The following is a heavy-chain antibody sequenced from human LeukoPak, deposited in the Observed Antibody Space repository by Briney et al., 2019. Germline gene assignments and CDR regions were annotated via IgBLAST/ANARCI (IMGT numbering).Heavy chain of an antibody. CDR2: IIEGGDVK. Sequence: GGSLRLSCAASGFTFSAYWMTWVRQAPGKGLAWVANIIEGGDVKYYVDSVKGRFTISRDNTKNSLYLQMTSLRADDTAVYYWARVGKNGWDVDHWGERTLVTVSS. D-gene: IGHD6-19*01. CDR3: ARVGKNGWDVDH. J-gene: IGHJ4*02. CDR1: GFTFSAYW. V-gene: IGHV3-7*01.